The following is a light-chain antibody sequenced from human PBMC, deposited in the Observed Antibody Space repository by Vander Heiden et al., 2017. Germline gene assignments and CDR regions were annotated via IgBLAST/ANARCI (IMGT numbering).Light chain of an antibody. CDR2: GTS. V-gene: IGKV3-15*01. CDR1: QSVSSN. Sequence: ETVMTQSPATLSVSPGERATLSCRASQSVSSNLAWYQQEPGQAPRLLIYGTSTRATGIPARFSGSGSGTEFTLTISSLQSEDFAVYYCQQYNDWYTFDQGTKVEIK. J-gene: IGKJ2*01. CDR3: QQYNDWYT.